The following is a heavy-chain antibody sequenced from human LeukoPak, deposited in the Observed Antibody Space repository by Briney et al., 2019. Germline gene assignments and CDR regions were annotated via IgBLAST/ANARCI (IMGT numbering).Heavy chain of an antibody. CDR3: ARDRPQVKRWLQIGEYFDY. D-gene: IGHD5-24*01. Sequence: PGGSLRLSCAASGFTFDDYGLSWVRQVPGKGLEWVSGLNWNGASTGYADSVKGRFTISRDNAKNSLYLQMNSLRAEDTALYHCARDRPQVKRWLQIGEYFDYWGQGTLVTVSS. CDR2: LNWNGAST. J-gene: IGHJ4*02. CDR1: GFTFDDYG. V-gene: IGHV3-20*01.